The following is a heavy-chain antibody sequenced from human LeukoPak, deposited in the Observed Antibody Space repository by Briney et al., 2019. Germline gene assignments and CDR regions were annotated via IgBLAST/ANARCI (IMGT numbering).Heavy chain of an antibody. CDR3: ATELRNGSGSYKYYYYYGMDV. D-gene: IGHD3-10*01. J-gene: IGHJ6*02. Sequence: GASVKVSCKVSGYTLTELSMRWVRQAPGKGLEWMGGFDPEDGETIYAQKFQGRVTMTEDTSTDTAYMELSSLRSEDTAVYYCATELRNGSGSYKYYYYYGMDVWGQGTTVTVSS. CDR2: FDPEDGET. CDR1: GYTLTELS. V-gene: IGHV1-24*01.